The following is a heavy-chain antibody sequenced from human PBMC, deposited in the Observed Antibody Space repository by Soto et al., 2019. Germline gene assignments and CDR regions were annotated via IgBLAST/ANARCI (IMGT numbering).Heavy chain of an antibody. J-gene: IGHJ3*02. CDR1: GFTVSTNY. V-gene: IGHV3-66*01. CDR3: ARGRGYRYGPDAFDI. CDR2: IYSGGST. Sequence: GGSLRLSCIASGFTVSTNYMSWVRQAPGKGLEWVSVIYSGGSTYYADSVKGSFIISRDISKNTLYLQMNSLRAEDTAVYYCARGRGYRYGPDAFDIWGQGKMVTVSS. D-gene: IGHD5-18*01.